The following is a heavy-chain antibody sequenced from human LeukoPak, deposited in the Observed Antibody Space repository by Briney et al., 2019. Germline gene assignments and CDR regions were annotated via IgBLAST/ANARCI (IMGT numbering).Heavy chain of an antibody. CDR2: ICGSDGSR. V-gene: IGHV3-23*01. CDR3: AKDPSTSWYWYFQH. J-gene: IGHJ1*01. Sequence: GGSLRLSCAASGFTFSTYAMSWVRQAPGKGLEWVSAICGSDGSRYYADSVKGRFTISRDNFKSTLYLQMNSLRAEDTAVYHCAKDPSTSWYWYFQHWGQGTLVTVSS. CDR1: GFTFSTYA. D-gene: IGHD2-8*02.